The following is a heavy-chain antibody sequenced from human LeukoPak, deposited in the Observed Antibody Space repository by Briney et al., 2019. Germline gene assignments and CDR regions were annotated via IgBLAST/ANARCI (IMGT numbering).Heavy chain of an antibody. CDR3: ARGPDDFWSGSWYDGDV. Sequence: PSETLSLTCAVYGGSFSGHYWSWIRQPPGKGLEWIGEINHSGSTNYNPSLKSRVTISVDTSKNQFSLKLSSVTAADTAVYYCARGPDDFWSGSWYDGDVWGQGTTVTVSS. CDR1: GGSFSGHY. V-gene: IGHV4-34*01. CDR2: INHSGST. J-gene: IGHJ6*02. D-gene: IGHD3-3*01.